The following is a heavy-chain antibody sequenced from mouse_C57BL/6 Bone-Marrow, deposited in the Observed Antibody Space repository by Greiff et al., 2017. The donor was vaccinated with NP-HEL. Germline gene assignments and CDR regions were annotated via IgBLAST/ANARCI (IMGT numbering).Heavy chain of an antibody. J-gene: IGHJ1*03. CDR2: ISYDGSN. D-gene: IGHD1-1*01. Sequence: EVQLQESGPGLVKPSQSLSLTCSVTGYSITSGYYWNWIRQFPGNKLEWMGYISYDGSNNYNPSLKNRISITRDTSKNQFFLKLNSVATEDTATYYCARKRITTVVARYFDVWGTGTTVTVSS. V-gene: IGHV3-6*01. CDR3: ARKRITTVVARYFDV. CDR1: GYSITSGYY.